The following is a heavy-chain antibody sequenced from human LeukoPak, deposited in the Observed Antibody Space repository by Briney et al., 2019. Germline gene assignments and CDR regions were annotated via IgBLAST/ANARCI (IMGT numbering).Heavy chain of an antibody. J-gene: IGHJ4*02. Sequence: GGSLRLSCAASGFTFDDYGMSWVRQAPGKGLEWVSGINWNGGSTGYADSVKGRFTISRDNAKNSLYLQMNSLRAEDTAVYYCARDSHVGGSYGRLDYWGQGTLVTVSS. CDR2: INWNGGST. CDR3: ARDSHVGGSYGRLDY. D-gene: IGHD1-26*01. V-gene: IGHV3-20*04. CDR1: GFTFDDYG.